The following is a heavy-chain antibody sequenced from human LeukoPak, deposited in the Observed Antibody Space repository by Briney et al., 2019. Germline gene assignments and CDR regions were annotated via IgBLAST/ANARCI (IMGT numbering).Heavy chain of an antibody. V-gene: IGHV1-2*06. CDR3: ARDLAAREEGAKFWGKEFDY. CDR2: INPNSGGT. D-gene: IGHD1-26*01. Sequence: SVKVSCKASGYTFTGYYMHWVRQAPGQGLEWMGRINPNSGGTNYAQKFQGRVTMTRDTSISTAYMELSRLRSDDTAVYYCARDLAAREEGAKFWGKEFDYWGQGALVTVSS. J-gene: IGHJ4*02. CDR1: GYTFTGYY.